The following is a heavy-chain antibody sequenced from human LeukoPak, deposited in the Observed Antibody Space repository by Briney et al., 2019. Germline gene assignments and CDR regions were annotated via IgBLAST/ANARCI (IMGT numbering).Heavy chain of an antibody. D-gene: IGHD6-13*01. J-gene: IGHJ4*02. CDR2: ISSGGAT. Sequence: PGGSLRLSCAASGFTVSSNYMSWVRQAPGKGLEWVSTISSGGATYYVDSVKDRFTVSRDNSKNTLYVQMNSLRAEDTAVYYCAGGVAAAGTFVDYWGQGTLVTVSS. CDR3: AGGVAAAGTFVDY. CDR1: GFTVSSNY. V-gene: IGHV3-66*01.